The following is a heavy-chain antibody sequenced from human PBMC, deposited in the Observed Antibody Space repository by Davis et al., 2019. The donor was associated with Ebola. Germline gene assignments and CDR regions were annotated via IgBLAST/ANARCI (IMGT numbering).Heavy chain of an antibody. CDR2: VYYSGSP. CDR3: ARIQGGDDAFDI. Sequence: MPSETLSLTCALSGGSVSSASHYWSWIRQPPGKGLEWIGYVYYSGSPNYNPSLNSRVTISVDTSKNQFSLKLTSVTAADTAVYYCARIQGGDDAFDIWGQGTMVSVSS. J-gene: IGHJ3*02. CDR1: GGSVSSASHY. V-gene: IGHV4-61*01. D-gene: IGHD3-16*01.